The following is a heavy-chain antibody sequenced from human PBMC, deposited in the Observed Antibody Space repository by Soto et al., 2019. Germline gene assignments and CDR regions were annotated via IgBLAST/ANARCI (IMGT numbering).Heavy chain of an antibody. Sequence: PGESLKISCKGSGYSFTSYWIGWVRQMPGKGLEWMGIIYPGDSDTRYSPSFQGQVTISADKSISTAYLQWSSLKASDTAMYYCARRGQQLVLNYYYYMDVWGKGTTVTVSS. CDR2: IYPGDSDT. V-gene: IGHV5-51*01. D-gene: IGHD6-13*01. CDR3: ARRGQQLVLNYYYYMDV. CDR1: GYSFTSYW. J-gene: IGHJ6*03.